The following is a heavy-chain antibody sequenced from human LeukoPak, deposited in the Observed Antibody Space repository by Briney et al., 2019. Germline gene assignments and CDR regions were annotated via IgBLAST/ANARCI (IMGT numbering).Heavy chain of an antibody. J-gene: IGHJ4*02. V-gene: IGHV3-30*18. Sequence: GGSLRLSCGASGFTFTIYGMHWVRQAPGKGLEWVAVISDDGNKKYYADSVKGRFTISRDNSKNTVYLQMNSLRAEDTATYYCAKDSRNYYFDYWGQGTLVIVSS. CDR1: GFTFTIYG. CDR2: ISDDGNKK. CDR3: AKDSRNYYFDY.